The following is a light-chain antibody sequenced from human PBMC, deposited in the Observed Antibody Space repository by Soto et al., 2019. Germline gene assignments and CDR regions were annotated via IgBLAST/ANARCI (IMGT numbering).Light chain of an antibody. V-gene: IGKV3-20*01. J-gene: IGKJ1*01. CDR1: QSVSNNY. CDR2: GAS. CDR3: QQNGSSGT. Sequence: EIVLTQSPGTLSLSPGERATLSCRASQSVSNNYFAWYQQKPGQAPRLLIYGASNRATGIPDRFSGSGCGTDFTLTISRLAPEDFAVYYWQQNGSSGTFGQGTKVEIK.